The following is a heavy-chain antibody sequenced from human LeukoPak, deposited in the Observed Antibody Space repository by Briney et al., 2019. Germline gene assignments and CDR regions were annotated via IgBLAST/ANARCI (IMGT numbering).Heavy chain of an antibody. J-gene: IGHJ5*02. CDR3: ARDLFVDTATDPTGGLPPAFDP. CDR1: GYTFTSYD. Sequence: ASVKVSCKASGYTFTSYDINWVRQATGQGLEWMGWMNPNSGNTGYAEKFQGRVTMTRNISIRTAYMELSTLRSDDTAVYYCARDLFVDTATDPTGGLPPAFDPWGQGTLVTVSS. CDR2: MNPNSGNT. D-gene: IGHD5-18*01. V-gene: IGHV1-8*01.